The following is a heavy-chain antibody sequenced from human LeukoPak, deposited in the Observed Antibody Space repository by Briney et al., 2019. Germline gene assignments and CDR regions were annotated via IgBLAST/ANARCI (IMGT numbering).Heavy chain of an antibody. CDR2: IYYSGTT. V-gene: IGHV4-59*01. CDR3: ARTKYYDSSGYSTPYAFDI. J-gene: IGHJ3*02. CDR1: GGSISSYY. Sequence: PSETLSLTCTVSGGSISSYYWNWIRQPPGRGLEWIGYIYYSGTTNYIPSLESRVTISVDTSKNQFSLKLSSVTAADTAVYYCARTKYYDSSGYSTPYAFDIWGQGTMVTVSS. D-gene: IGHD3-22*01.